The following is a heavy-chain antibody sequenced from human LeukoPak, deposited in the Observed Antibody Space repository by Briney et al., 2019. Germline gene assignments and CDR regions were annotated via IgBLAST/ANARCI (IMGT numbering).Heavy chain of an antibody. V-gene: IGHV3-23*01. J-gene: IGHJ4*02. Sequence: QSGGSLRLSCAASGFTFSSYAMSWVRQAPGKGLEWVSAISGSGGSTYYADSVKSRFTISRDNSKKTLYLKMNSLRAEDTAVYYCAKGGYCGGDCYSSYYFDYWGQGTLVTVSS. D-gene: IGHD2-21*02. CDR2: ISGSGGST. CDR1: GFTFSSYA. CDR3: AKGGYCGGDCYSSYYFDY.